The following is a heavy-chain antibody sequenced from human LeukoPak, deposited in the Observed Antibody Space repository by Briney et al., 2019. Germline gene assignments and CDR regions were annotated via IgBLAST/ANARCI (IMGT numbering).Heavy chain of an antibody. V-gene: IGHV1-2*02. J-gene: IGHJ5*02. D-gene: IGHD3-22*01. CDR3: ARDQDSSGRNWFDP. CDR1: GYTFTGYY. CDR2: INPNSGGT. Sequence: ASVKVSCKASGYTFTGYYMHWVRQAPGQGLEWMGWINPNSGGTNYAQKFQGRVTMTRDTSISTAYMELSRLRSDDTDVYYCARDQDSSGRNWFDPWGQGTLVTVSS.